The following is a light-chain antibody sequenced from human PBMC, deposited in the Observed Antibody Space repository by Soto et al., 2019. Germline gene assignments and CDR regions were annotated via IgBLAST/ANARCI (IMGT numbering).Light chain of an antibody. CDR3: QQYIRWPLT. V-gene: IGKV3-15*01. CDR2: GAS. Sequence: ERVVTQSPATLSVSPGERATLSCRASQDVSSNLAWYQQKPGQAPSLPIYGASTRATGTPARFSGSGSGTEFTLTISSLQSEDYAVYFCQQYIRWPLTFGGGTKVEI. J-gene: IGKJ4*01. CDR1: QDVSSN.